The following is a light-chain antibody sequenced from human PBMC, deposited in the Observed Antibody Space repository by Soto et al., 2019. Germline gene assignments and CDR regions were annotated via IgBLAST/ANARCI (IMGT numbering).Light chain of an antibody. CDR2: LKSDGSH. Sequence: QPVLTQSPSASASLGASVKLTCTLSSGHSSYAIAWHQQQPEKGPRYLMKLKSDGSHIKGDGIPDRFSGSSSGAERHLTISNLQSEDEADYYCLTWGTGIQMFGGGTKVTVL. CDR1: SGHSSYA. V-gene: IGLV4-69*01. CDR3: LTWGTGIQM. J-gene: IGLJ3*02.